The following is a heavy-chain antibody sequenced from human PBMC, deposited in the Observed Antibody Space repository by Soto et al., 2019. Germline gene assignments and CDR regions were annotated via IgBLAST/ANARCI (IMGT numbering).Heavy chain of an antibody. V-gene: IGHV1-2*04. D-gene: IGHD2-2*01. CDR2: INPNSGGT. Sequence: GASVKVSCKASGYTFTGYYMHWVRQAPGQGLEWMGWINPNSGGTNYAQKIQGWVTMTRDTSISTAYMEQSRQRSDDTAVYYCAREYCSSTSCYVHWFDPWGQGTLVTVSS. CDR1: GYTFTGYY. CDR3: AREYCSSTSCYVHWFDP. J-gene: IGHJ5*02.